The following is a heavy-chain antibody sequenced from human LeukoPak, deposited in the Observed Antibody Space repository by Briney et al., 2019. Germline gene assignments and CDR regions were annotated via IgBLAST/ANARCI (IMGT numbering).Heavy chain of an antibody. V-gene: IGHV1-46*01. D-gene: IGHD6-6*01. J-gene: IGHJ4*02. CDR3: AREDASSFDY. CDR2: INPSGDSS. CDR1: GYSLTIYY. Sequence: ASVKVSCKASGYSLTIYYIHWVRQARGQGLEWMGIINPSGDSSSYAQKFQGRVTMTRDRSTSTVYMELSSLRSEDTAVYYCAREDASSFDYWGQGTLVTVSS.